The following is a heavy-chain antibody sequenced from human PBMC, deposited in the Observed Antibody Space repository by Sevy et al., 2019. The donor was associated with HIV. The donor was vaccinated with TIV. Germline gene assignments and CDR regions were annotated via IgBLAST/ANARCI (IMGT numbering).Heavy chain of an antibody. J-gene: IGHJ4*02. D-gene: IGHD3-10*01. CDR3: ARAIIIMAHIGSFPFDY. CDR2: INPNRGGT. CDR1: GYTFTGYY. V-gene: IGHV1-2*06. Sequence: ASVKVSCKASGYTFTGYYMHWVRQPPGQGLEWMGRINPNRGGTNYAQKFQGRVTMTRDTSNSLGYKELSRLRSDDTAVYYCARAIIIMAHIGSFPFDYWGQGTLVTVSS.